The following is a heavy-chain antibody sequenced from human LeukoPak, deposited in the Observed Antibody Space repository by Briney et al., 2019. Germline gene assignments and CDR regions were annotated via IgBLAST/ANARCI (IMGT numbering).Heavy chain of an antibody. CDR1: GYTLTELS. CDR2: FDPEDGET. V-gene: IGHV1-24*01. D-gene: IGHD3-3*01. J-gene: IGHJ3*02. CDR3: ATSGRFLEWLSLDAFDI. Sequence: GASVKVSCKVSGYTLTELSMHWVRQAPGKGPEWMGGFDPEDGETIYAQKFQGRVTMTEDTSTDTAYMELSSLRSEDTAVYYCATSGRFLEWLSLDAFDIWGQGTMVTVSS.